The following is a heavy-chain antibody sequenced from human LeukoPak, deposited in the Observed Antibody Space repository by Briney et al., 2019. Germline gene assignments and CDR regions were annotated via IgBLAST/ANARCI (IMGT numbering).Heavy chain of an antibody. CDR3: ARDSTYYYDSSGYLGTYYFDY. CDR2: IRYDGSNK. J-gene: IGHJ4*02. CDR1: GFTFSSYG. Sequence: GGSLRLSCAASGFTFSSYGMHWVRQAPGKGLEWVAFIRYDGSNKYYADSVKGRFTISRDNAKNSLYLQMNSLRAEDTAVYYCARDSTYYYDSSGYLGTYYFDYWGQGTLVTVSS. D-gene: IGHD3-22*01. V-gene: IGHV3-30*02.